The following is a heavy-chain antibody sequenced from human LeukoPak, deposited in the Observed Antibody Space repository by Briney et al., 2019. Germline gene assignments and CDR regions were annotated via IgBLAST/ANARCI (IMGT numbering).Heavy chain of an antibody. D-gene: IGHD3-10*01. CDR3: AEDFIRQLWFGLCDY. CDR1: GFTLSSYS. Sequence: GGSLRLSCAASGFTLSSYSMKWVRQAPGKGLEWVSSISSSSIYIYYADSVKGRFTISRDNAKNSLYLQMNSLRAEDTAVYYCAEDFIRQLWFGLCDYWGQGTLVTVSS. CDR2: ISSSSIYI. V-gene: IGHV3-21*01. J-gene: IGHJ4*02.